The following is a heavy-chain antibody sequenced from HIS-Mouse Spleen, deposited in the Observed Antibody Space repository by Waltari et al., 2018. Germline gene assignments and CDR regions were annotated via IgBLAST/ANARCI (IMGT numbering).Heavy chain of an antibody. CDR2: ISAYNGNT. CDR3: ARSESRFLEWLDWFDP. D-gene: IGHD3-3*01. V-gene: IGHV1-18*01. Sequence: QVQLVQSGAEVKKPGASGKVSCKAPGYTFTSYGISWVRQAPGQGLEWMGWISAYNGNTNYAQKLQGRVTMTTDTSTSTAYMELRSLRSDDTAVYYCARSESRFLEWLDWFDPWGQGTLVTVSS. J-gene: IGHJ5*02. CDR1: GYTFTSYG.